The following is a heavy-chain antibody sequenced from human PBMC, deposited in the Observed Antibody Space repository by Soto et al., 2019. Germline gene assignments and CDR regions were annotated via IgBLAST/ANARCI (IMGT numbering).Heavy chain of an antibody. CDR2: IYYSGST. Sequence: PSQTHPLRYTVSGGYISNGGYCWSWIRQHPGKGLEWIGYIYYSGSTYYNPSLKSRVTISVDTSKNQFSLKLSSVTAADTAVYYCARVGVYSYAYIGVNWFDPWGQGTLVTVSS. D-gene: IGHD5-18*01. V-gene: IGHV4-31*03. J-gene: IGHJ5*02. CDR3: ARVGVYSYAYIGVNWFDP. CDR1: GGYISNGGYC.